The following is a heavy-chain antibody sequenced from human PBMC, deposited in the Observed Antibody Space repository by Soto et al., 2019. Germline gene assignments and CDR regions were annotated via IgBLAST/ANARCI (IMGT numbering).Heavy chain of an antibody. V-gene: IGHV1-69*01. Sequence: QVQLVQSGAEVQKPGSSVKVSCKASGGGTFSSYVISWVRQAPGQGLEWMGGIIPMFRPANYAQQFQGSVTITAGGSTSTAYMELSSLRSAATAVYYCAGGSNDYGGPFDYWGQGTLVTVSS. CDR2: IIPMFRPA. J-gene: IGHJ4*02. CDR3: AGGSNDYGGPFDY. CDR1: GGGTFSSYV. D-gene: IGHD4-17*01.